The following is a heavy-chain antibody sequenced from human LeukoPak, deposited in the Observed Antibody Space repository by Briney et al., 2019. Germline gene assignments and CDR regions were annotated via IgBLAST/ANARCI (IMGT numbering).Heavy chain of an antibody. CDR3: AKAAPNSSGWYLGAFDY. CDR1: GFTFSSYA. V-gene: IGHV3-23*01. D-gene: IGHD6-19*01. CDR2: ISGSGGSA. Sequence: GGSLRLSCAASGFTFSSYAMSWVRQAPGKGLEWVSAISGSGGSAYYADSVKGRFTISRDNSKNTLYLQMNSLRAEDTAVYYCAKAAPNSSGWYLGAFDYWGQGTLVTVSS. J-gene: IGHJ4*02.